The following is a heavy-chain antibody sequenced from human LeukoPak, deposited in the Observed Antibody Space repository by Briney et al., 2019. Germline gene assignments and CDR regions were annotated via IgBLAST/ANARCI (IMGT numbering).Heavy chain of an antibody. CDR3: ARGRRAYDSSGYTRY. CDR2: INPNSGGT. Sequence: ASVKVSCKASGYTLTGYYMHWVRQAPGQGLEWLGWINPNSGGTNYAQKFQGRVTMTRDTSISTAYMELSRLRSDDTAVYYCARGRRAYDSSGYTRYWGQGTLVTVSS. CDR1: GYTLTGYY. D-gene: IGHD3-22*01. J-gene: IGHJ4*02. V-gene: IGHV1-2*02.